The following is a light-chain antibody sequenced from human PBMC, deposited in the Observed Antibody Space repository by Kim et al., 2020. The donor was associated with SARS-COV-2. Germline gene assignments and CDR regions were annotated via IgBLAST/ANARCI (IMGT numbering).Light chain of an antibody. J-gene: IGLJ1*01. V-gene: IGLV3-9*01. Sequence: SYELTQPLSVSVALGQTARITCGGNNIGGKNVHWYQQRPGQAPVLVIYRDNKRPSGIPERLSGSNSGNTATLSISRAEAGDEADYYGQVWDSNAAVFGTGTKVTVL. CDR2: RDN. CDR3: QVWDSNAAV. CDR1: NIGGKN.